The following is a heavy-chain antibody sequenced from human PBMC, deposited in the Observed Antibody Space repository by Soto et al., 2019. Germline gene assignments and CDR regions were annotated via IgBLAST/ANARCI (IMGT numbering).Heavy chain of an antibody. J-gene: IGHJ4*02. Sequence: EVQLVESGGGLVQPGGSLRLSCAASGFTFTTYWMSWVRQTQEKGLEWVANIKQDGSEQYYVDSVKGRFTISRDNAKNSLYLQMDSLRADDTAMYYCARGGGNFDYWGQGSLVTVSS. V-gene: IGHV3-7*05. CDR1: GFTFTTYW. CDR3: ARGGGNFDY. CDR2: IKQDGSEQ. D-gene: IGHD3-16*01.